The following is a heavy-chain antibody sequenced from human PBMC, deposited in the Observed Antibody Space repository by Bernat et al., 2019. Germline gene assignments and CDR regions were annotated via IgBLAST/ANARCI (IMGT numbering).Heavy chain of an antibody. D-gene: IGHD3-9*01. CDR3: ARDPTDYDILTASMENSAYGMDA. CDR1: GFTVSSNY. CDR2: IYSGGST. Sequence: EVQMLESGGGLAQPGGSLRLSCAASGFTVSSNYMSWVRQAPGKGLEWVSVIYSGGSTYYADSVKGRFTISRDNSKNTLYLQMNSLRAEDTAVYYCARDPTDYDILTASMENSAYGMDAWGQGTTVTVSS. J-gene: IGHJ6*02. V-gene: IGHV3-53*01.